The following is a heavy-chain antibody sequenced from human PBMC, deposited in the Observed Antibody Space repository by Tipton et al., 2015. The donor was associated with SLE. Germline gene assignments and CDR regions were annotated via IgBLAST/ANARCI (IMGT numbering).Heavy chain of an antibody. J-gene: IGHJ3*02. Sequence: GLVKPSETLSLTCTVSGGSISSSSYFWGWIRQPPGKGLEWIGEIYHSGNTNYNPSLKSRVTISVDKSKNQLSLKLSSVTAADTAVYYCARDVAARWAFDIWGQGTMVTVSS. CDR3: ARDVAARWAFDI. D-gene: IGHD4-23*01. V-gene: IGHV4-39*07. CDR1: GGSISSSSYF. CDR2: IYHSGNT.